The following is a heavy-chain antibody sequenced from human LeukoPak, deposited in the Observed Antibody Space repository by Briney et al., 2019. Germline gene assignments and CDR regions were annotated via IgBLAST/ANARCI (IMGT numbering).Heavy chain of an antibody. CDR2: LHSGGDT. CDR1: ESTVRSNY. CDR3: ARGKVYYYYDY. J-gene: IGHJ4*02. Sequence: GGSLRLSCVASESTVRSNYMSWVRQAPGKGLEWVSVLHSGGDTYYADSVKGRFTISRDDSKNTLYLQMNSLRAEDTAVYYCARGKVYYYYDYWGQGTLVTVSS. V-gene: IGHV3-53*01. D-gene: IGHD5/OR15-5a*01.